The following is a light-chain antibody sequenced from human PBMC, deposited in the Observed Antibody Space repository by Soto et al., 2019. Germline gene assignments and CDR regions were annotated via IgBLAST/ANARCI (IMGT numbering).Light chain of an antibody. V-gene: IGKV3D-20*01. J-gene: IGKJ1*01. CDR1: QTVTSNY. CDR2: DAS. CDR3: QHYNSYSEA. Sequence: EIMLTQSPGTLSLSPGETATLSCGASQTVTSNYLAGYQQRPGLAPRLLIFDASARATGVPDRFSGSGSGKDFTLTISSLQPDDFATYYCQHYNSYSEAFGQGTKV.